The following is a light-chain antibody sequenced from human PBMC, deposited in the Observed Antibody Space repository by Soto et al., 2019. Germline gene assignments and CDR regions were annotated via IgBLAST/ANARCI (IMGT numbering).Light chain of an antibody. CDR2: AAS. CDR3: QKYNSATVT. Sequence: DLQMTQSPSSLSASVGDRVTITCRASQDISNYLAWYQQKPGKVPKILIYAASTLQSGVPSRFSGSGSGTDFTLTISSLQPEDVATYFCQKYNSATVTFGGGTKVEIK. CDR1: QDISNY. J-gene: IGKJ4*01. V-gene: IGKV1-27*01.